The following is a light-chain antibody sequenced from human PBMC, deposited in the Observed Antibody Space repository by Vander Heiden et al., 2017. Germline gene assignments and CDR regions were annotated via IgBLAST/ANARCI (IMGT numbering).Light chain of an antibody. CDR1: QSISSY. CDR2: AAS. Sequence: DIQMTSSPSSLSASVGDRVTITCRASQSISSYLNWYQQKPGKAPKLLIYAASSLQSGVPSRFSGSGSGTDFTLTISSLQPEDFATYYCQQSYSTPITFGPGTKVDIK. CDR3: QQSYSTPIT. J-gene: IGKJ3*01. V-gene: IGKV1-39*01.